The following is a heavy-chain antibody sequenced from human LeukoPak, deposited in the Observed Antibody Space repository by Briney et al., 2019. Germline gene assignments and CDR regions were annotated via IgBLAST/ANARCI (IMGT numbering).Heavy chain of an antibody. CDR1: GGSISSGAYS. J-gene: IGHJ4*02. D-gene: IGHD1/OR15-1a*01. V-gene: IGHV4-30-2*06. CDR3: ASVGLTATTSYFDD. CDR2: IYPVGST. Sequence: SQTLSLTCAVSGGSISSGAYSWSWIRQSPGKALEWIGYIYPVGSTYYNPSLKSRVTMSIDRSKNQFSLRLSSVTAADTAMYYCASVGLTATTSYFDDWGQGTLVTVSS.